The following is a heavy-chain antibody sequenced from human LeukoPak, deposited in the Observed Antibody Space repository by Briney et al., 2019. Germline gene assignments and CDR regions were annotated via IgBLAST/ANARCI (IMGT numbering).Heavy chain of an antibody. D-gene: IGHD2-21*02. V-gene: IGHV3-66*01. CDR3: ARRGDGGRAFDI. Sequence: PGGSLRLSCAASGFTVSSKYMTWVRQAPGKGLEWVSVIYSGGPTYYADSVKGGVTISRDNSENTVYLQMNSLRVEDTAMYYCARRGDGGRAFDIWGQGTMVTVPS. CDR2: IYSGGPT. J-gene: IGHJ3*02. CDR1: GFTVSSKY.